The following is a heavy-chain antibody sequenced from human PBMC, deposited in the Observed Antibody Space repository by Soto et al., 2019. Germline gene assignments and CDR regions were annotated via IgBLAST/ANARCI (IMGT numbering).Heavy chain of an antibody. V-gene: IGHV3-33*01. CDR1: GFTFSSYG. CDR2: IWFDGSYK. Sequence: GGSLRLSCAASGFTFSSYGMHWVRQAPGKGLEWVAVIWFDGSYKFYADSVKGRFTISRDNSKNTVSLQMNSLRDEDSAAYYCATTGPYWGQGTLVTVSS. J-gene: IGHJ4*02. CDR3: ATTGPY.